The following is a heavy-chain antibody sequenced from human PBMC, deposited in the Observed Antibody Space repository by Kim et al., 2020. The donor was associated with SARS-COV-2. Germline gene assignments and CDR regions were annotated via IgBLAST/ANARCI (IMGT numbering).Heavy chain of an antibody. J-gene: IGHJ3*02. Sequence: GGSLRLSCAASGFTFSSYSMNWVRQAPGKGLEWVSSISSSSSYIYYADSVKGRFTISRDNAKNSLYLQMNSLRAEDTAVYYCATTGILTGDAFDIWGQGTMVTVSS. CDR3: ATTGILTGDAFDI. D-gene: IGHD3-9*01. CDR2: ISSSSSYI. CDR1: GFTFSSYS. V-gene: IGHV3-21*01.